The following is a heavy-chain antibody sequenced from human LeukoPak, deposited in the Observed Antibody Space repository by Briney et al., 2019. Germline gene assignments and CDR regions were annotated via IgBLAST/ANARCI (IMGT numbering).Heavy chain of an antibody. CDR1: GFTFSSYG. V-gene: IGHV3-30*18. D-gene: IGHD4-17*01. Sequence: GGSLRLPCAASGFTFSSYGMHWVRQAPGKGLEWVAVILYDGSNKYCADSVKGRFTISRDNSKNTLYLQMNSLRAEDTAVYYCAKSDGAYGMDVWGQGTTVTVSS. CDR2: ILYDGSNK. CDR3: AKSDGAYGMDV. J-gene: IGHJ6*02.